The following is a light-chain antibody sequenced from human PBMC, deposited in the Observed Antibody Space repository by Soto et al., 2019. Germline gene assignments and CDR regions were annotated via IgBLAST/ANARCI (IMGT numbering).Light chain of an antibody. Sequence: QSVLTQPASVSGSPGQSITISCTGTSSDVGSYNLVSWYQQPPGKAPKLMIYEGSKRPSGVSNRFSGSKSGYTASLTISGLQAEDEADYYCCSYAGGGTLLFGGGTKLTVL. CDR3: CSYAGGGTLL. CDR1: SSDVGSYNL. V-gene: IGLV2-23*01. J-gene: IGLJ2*01. CDR2: EGS.